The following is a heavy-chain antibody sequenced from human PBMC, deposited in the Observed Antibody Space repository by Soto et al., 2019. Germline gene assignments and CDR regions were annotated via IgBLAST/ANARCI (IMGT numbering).Heavy chain of an antibody. CDR2: ISYDGGNE. CDR1: GFTFSQYA. J-gene: IGHJ3*02. Sequence: QVQLVESGGGVVQPGRSLRLSCAASGFTFSQYAFHWVRQAPGKGLAWVAGISYDGGNEYYADSEKGRFTISRDSPKNRLYLQMNNLRPEDTAVHYCVKGGTTSAFSTFDIWGQGTVVTVSS. CDR3: VKGGTTSAFSTFDI. D-gene: IGHD1-1*01. V-gene: IGHV3-30*18.